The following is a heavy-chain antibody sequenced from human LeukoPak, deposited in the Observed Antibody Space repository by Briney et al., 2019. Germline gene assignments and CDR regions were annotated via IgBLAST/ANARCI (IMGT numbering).Heavy chain of an antibody. J-gene: IGHJ4*02. Sequence: PGGSLRLSCVVSGFTFSNAWMSWVRQAPGKGLEWVGRIKRKTDGGTRDFAAPVKGRFAISRDDSKNTLYLQINSPKTEDTAVYYCGLGSGRSDFDYWGQGTLVTVSS. D-gene: IGHD3-10*01. CDR3: GLGSGRSDFDY. CDR1: GFTFSNAW. CDR2: IKRKTDGGTR. V-gene: IGHV3-15*01.